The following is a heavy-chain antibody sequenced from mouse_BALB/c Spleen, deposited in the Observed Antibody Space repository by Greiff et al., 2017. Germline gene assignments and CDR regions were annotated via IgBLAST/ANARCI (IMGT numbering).Heavy chain of an antibody. Sequence: DVKLVESGGGLVKPGGSLKLSCAASGFTFSSYAMSWVRQTPEKRLEWVASISSGGSTYYPDSVKGRFTISRDNARNILYLQMSSLRSEDTAMYYCARWSYYRYDDAMDYWGQGTSVTVSS. V-gene: IGHV5-6-5*01. J-gene: IGHJ4*01. D-gene: IGHD2-14*01. CDR3: ARWSYYRYDDAMDY. CDR1: GFTFSSYA. CDR2: ISSGGST.